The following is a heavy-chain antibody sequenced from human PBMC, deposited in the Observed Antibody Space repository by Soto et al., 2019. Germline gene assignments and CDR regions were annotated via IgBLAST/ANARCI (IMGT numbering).Heavy chain of an antibody. V-gene: IGHV1-69*01. J-gene: IGHJ6*02. D-gene: IGHD2-2*01. Sequence: QVQLVQSGAEVKKPGSSVKVSCKAYGGTFSSYAISWVRQAPGQGLEWMGGIIPIFGTANYAQKFQGRVTITADESTSTAYMELSSLRSEDTPVYYCARSVSSVQLLWHYYYGMDFWVQGTTVTVSS. CDR2: IIPIFGTA. CDR1: GGTFSSYA. CDR3: ARSVSSVQLLWHYYYGMDF.